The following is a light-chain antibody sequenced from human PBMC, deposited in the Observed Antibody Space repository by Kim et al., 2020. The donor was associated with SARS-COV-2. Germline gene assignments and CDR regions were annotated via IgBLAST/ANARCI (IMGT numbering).Light chain of an antibody. CDR1: SSDVGGYDY. CDR2: DVS. Sequence: QSITISCTGTSSDVGGYDYVSWYQQHPGKAPKLMIYDVSNRPSGVSNRFSGSKSGTTASLTISGLQAEDEANYYCSSYTSSSTLGVFGGGTKLTVL. J-gene: IGLJ2*01. CDR3: SSYTSSSTLGV. V-gene: IGLV2-14*03.